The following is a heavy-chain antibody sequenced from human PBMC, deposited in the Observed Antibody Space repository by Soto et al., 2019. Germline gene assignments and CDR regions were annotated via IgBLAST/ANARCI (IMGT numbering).Heavy chain of an antibody. Sequence: GGSLRLSCAASGFTFSSYAMHWVRQAPGKGLERVAVISYDGSNKYYADSVKGRFTISRDNSKNTLYLQMNSLRAEDTAVYYCSRDRDYYDSSGYSPGAFDIWGQGTMVTVS. CDR1: GFTFSSYA. CDR3: SRDRDYYDSSGYSPGAFDI. V-gene: IGHV3-30-3*01. J-gene: IGHJ3*02. CDR2: ISYDGSNK. D-gene: IGHD3-22*01.